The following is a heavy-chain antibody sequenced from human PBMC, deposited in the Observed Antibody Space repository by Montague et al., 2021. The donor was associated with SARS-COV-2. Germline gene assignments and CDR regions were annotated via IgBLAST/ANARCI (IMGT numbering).Heavy chain of an antibody. CDR3: ARGQVTIFGILIFIRASGHLDG. CDR1: SGSFSDYY. J-gene: IGHJ3*01. V-gene: IGHV4-34*01. Sequence: SETLSLTCAVYSGSFSDYYWTWIRQPPGKGLEWIGEINHTGSATYNPSLKSRVTLSLDTSKNQFSLKLQSVTAADTAVYYCARGQVTIFGILIFIRASGHLDGWGQGTSVTVSS. CDR2: INHTGSA. D-gene: IGHD3-3*01.